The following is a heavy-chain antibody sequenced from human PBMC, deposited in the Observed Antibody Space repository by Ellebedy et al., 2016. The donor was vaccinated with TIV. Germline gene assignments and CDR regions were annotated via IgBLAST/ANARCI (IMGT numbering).Heavy chain of an antibody. D-gene: IGHD3-3*01. CDR1: GGSISSYY. V-gene: IGHV4-59*01. Sequence: SETLSLTXTVSGGSISSYYWSWIRQPPGKGLEWIGYIYYSGSTNYNPSLKSRVTISVDTSKNQFSLKLSSVTAADTAVYYCASRAIFGMGIDAFDIWGQGTVVTVSS. CDR2: IYYSGST. J-gene: IGHJ3*02. CDR3: ASRAIFGMGIDAFDI.